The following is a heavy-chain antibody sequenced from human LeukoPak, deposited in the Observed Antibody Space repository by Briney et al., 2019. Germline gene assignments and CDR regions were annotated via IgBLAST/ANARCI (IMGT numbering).Heavy chain of an antibody. CDR3: ARGAYYNFWSGFYYSPHFDY. J-gene: IGHJ4*02. D-gene: IGHD3-3*01. V-gene: IGHV1-2*02. CDR2: INPNNGDT. CDR1: GYTFSSGYC. Sequence: ASVKVCCKASGYTFSSGYCLHWVRQAPGQGLEWMGWINPNNGDTNYAQKFQGRVTMTRDTSISTAYMELSRLRSDDAAVYFCARGAYYNFWSGFYYSPHFDYWGQGTLVTVSS.